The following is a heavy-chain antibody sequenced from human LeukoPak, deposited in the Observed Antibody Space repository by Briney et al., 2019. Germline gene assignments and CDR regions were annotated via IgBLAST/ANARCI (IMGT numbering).Heavy chain of an antibody. CDR1: GFTFDDYG. D-gene: IGHD4-17*01. J-gene: IGHJ3*02. CDR3: ARQPGLRSDAFDI. V-gene: IGHV3-20*04. CDR2: ITWNGAST. Sequence: GGSLRLSCAASGFTFDDYGMSWVRQAPGKGLEWVTGITWNGASTGFADSVKGRFTISRDNAKNSLYLQMNSLRAEDTAVYYCARQPGLRSDAFDIWGQGTWSPSLQ.